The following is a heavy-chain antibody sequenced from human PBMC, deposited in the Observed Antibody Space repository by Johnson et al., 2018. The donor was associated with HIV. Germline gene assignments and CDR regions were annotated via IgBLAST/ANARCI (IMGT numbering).Heavy chain of an antibody. CDR1: GFTFSSYW. CDR3: ARPIARGASDI. CDR2: IKGDGSEK. D-gene: IGHD3-10*01. Sequence: VQLVESGGGLVQPGGSLRLSCAASGFTFSSYWMSWVRQAPGKGLEWVANIKGDGSEKYHVDSVRGRFTISRDNAKNSLYLQMDSLRAEDTAIYYCARPIARGASDIWGQGTMVTVSS. J-gene: IGHJ3*02. V-gene: IGHV3-7*05.